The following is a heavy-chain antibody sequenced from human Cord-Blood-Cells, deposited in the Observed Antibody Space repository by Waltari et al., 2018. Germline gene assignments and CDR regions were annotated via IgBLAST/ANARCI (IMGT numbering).Heavy chain of an antibody. CDR2: INPNSGGT. J-gene: IGHJ3*02. V-gene: IGHV1-2*04. D-gene: IGHD7-27*01. CDR1: GYTFTGYY. Sequence: QVQLVQSGAEVKKPGASVKVSCKASGYTFTGYYMHWVRQAPGQGLEWMGWINPNSGGTNYAQKFQGWVTMTRDTSISTAYMELSRLRSDDTAVYYCARSPISQLGIKHAFDIWGQGTMVTVSS. CDR3: ARSPISQLGIKHAFDI.